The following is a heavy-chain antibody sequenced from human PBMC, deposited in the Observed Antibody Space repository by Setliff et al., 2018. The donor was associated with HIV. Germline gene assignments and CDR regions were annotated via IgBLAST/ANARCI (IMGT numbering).Heavy chain of an antibody. CDR1: GYSISSGYY. Sequence: SETLSLTCTVSGYSISSGYYWGWIRQPPGKGLEWIGYIYHSGSTYYNPSLKSRVTVSVDTSKNQFSLKLSSVTAADTAVYYCARDDYYYDSSGYYPTFDYWGQGTLVTVSS. D-gene: IGHD3-22*01. CDR3: ARDDYYYDSSGYYPTFDY. J-gene: IGHJ4*02. CDR2: IYHSGST. V-gene: IGHV4-38-2*02.